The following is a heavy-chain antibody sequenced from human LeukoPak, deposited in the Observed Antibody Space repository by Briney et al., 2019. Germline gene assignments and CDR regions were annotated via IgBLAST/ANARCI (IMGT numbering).Heavy chain of an antibody. D-gene: IGHD5-12*01. CDR2: VRDYTGPT. CDR3: ARAVDAFDY. Sequence: AAVKLSFKASGFTFTSYGITLVRHPPGQGLAWKGWVRDYTGPTNYPQDLPSSITMNTHTSKTNAYMALRSPRSDDTAVYSCARAVDAFDYWGQGTLVTVSS. CDR1: GFTFTSYG. J-gene: IGHJ4*02. V-gene: IGHV1-18*01.